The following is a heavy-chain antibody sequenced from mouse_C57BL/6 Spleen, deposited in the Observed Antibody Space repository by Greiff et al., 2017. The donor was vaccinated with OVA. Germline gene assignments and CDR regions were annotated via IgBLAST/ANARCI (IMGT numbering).Heavy chain of an antibody. CDR1: GFTFSNYW. CDR2: IRLKSDNYAT. V-gene: IGHV6-3*01. CDR3: TWGDFDV. J-gene: IGHJ1*03. Sequence: EVQRVESGGGLVQPGGSMKLSCVASGFTFSNYWMNWVRQSPEKGLEWVAQIRLKSDNYATHYAESVKGRFTISRDDSKSSVYLQMNNLRAEDTGIYYCTWGDFDVWGTGTTVTVSS.